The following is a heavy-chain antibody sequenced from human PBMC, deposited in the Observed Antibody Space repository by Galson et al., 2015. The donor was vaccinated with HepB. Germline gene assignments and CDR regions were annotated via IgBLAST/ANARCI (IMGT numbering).Heavy chain of an antibody. J-gene: IGHJ2*01. CDR2: IYYSGST. Sequence: TLSLTCTVSGGSISSSSYYWGWIRQPPGKGLEWIGSIYYSGSTYYNPSLKSRVTISVDTSKNQFSLRLNSVTAADTAVYYCARHPYDILTGYYYRYFDLWGRGTLVTVSS. CDR1: GGSISSSSYY. CDR3: ARHPYDILTGYYYRYFDL. D-gene: IGHD3-9*01. V-gene: IGHV4-39*01.